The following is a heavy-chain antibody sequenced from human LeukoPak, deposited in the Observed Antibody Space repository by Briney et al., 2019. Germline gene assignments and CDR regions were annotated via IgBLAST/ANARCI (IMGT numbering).Heavy chain of an antibody. CDR2: ISGSGGST. Sequence: GGSLRLSCAASGFTFSSYAMSWVRRAPGKGLEWVSAISGSGGSTYYADSVKGRFTISRDNSKNSLYLQMNSLRAEDTAVYYCARAPGDYYYYYMDVWGKGTTVTVSS. V-gene: IGHV3-23*01. CDR3: ARAPGDYYYYYMDV. J-gene: IGHJ6*03. CDR1: GFTFSSYA.